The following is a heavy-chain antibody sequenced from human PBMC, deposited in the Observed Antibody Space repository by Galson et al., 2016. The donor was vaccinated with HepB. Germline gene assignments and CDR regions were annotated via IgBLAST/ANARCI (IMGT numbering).Heavy chain of an antibody. V-gene: IGHV3-74*01. Sequence: SLRLSCAAFGFTISTYWMHWVRQAPGKWLVWVSRINSDGTSTSYADSVKGRFTISRDNAKNTLYLQMNSLRAEDTAVYYCARGQGGYSSSWHDYWGQGTLVTVSS. J-gene: IGHJ4*02. D-gene: IGHD6-13*01. CDR2: INSDGTST. CDR3: ARGQGGYSSSWHDY. CDR1: GFTISTYW.